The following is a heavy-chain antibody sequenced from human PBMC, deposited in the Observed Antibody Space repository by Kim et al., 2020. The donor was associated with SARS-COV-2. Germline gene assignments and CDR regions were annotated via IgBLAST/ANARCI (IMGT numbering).Heavy chain of an antibody. J-gene: IGHJ5*02. CDR3: AREGSGSYNWFDP. CDR2: INGGNGNT. D-gene: IGHD3-10*01. Sequence: YTFDTYALYWVRQAPGQRFEWMGWINGGNGNTRYSQNFQGRVTITRDTSATTAYMELSSLTSKDTAVYYCAREGSGSYNWFDPWGQGTLV. CDR1: YTFDTYA. V-gene: IGHV1-3*01.